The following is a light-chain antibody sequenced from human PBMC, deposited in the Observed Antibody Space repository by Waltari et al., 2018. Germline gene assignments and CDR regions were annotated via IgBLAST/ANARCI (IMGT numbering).Light chain of an antibody. Sequence: NFILTQPHSVSESPGKTITISCTRSSGSIASNYVQWYRQRPGSAPTTLINEDNQRASGLPYRFSGSIDYSSNSAFLTISTLKTEDEADYYCQSYDRSTVIFGGGTKLTVL. V-gene: IGLV6-57*03. J-gene: IGLJ2*01. CDR2: EDN. CDR1: SGSIASNY. CDR3: QSYDRSTVI.